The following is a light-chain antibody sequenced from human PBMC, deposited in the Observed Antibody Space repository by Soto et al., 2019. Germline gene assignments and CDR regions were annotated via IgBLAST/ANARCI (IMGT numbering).Light chain of an antibody. V-gene: IGLV1-51*01. CDR1: SSNIGNNY. CDR3: GTWDTSLRDCVV. J-gene: IGLJ2*01. Sequence: QSVLTQPPSVSAAPGQKVTISCSGSSSNIGNNYVSWYQQLPGTAPKLLIYDNNQRPSGIPDRFSGSKSGTSATLDITGLQTGDEADYYCGTWDTSLRDCVVFGGGTKLTVL. CDR2: DNN.